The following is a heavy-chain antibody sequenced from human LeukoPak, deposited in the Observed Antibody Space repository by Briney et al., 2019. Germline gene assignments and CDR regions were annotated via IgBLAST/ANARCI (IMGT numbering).Heavy chain of an antibody. J-gene: IGHJ5*02. CDR3: ARTKSYTAMVTT. V-gene: IGHV4-34*01. Sequence: SETLSLTCAVYGGSFSGYYWSWIRQPPGKGLEWIGEINHSGSTNYNPSLKSRVTISVDTSKNQFSLKLSSVTAADTAVYYCARTKSYTAMVTTWGQGTLVTVSS. CDR2: INHSGST. CDR1: GGSFSGYY. D-gene: IGHD5-18*01.